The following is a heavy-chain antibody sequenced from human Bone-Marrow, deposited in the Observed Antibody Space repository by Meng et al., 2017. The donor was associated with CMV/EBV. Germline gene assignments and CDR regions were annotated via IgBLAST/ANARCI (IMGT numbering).Heavy chain of an antibody. CDR1: GFTFSSYS. V-gene: IGHV3-21*01. CDR2: ISSSSSYI. J-gene: IGHJ3*02. CDR3: ARDPLYCSSTSCYLWHAFDI. Sequence: GESLKISCAASGFTFSSYSMNWVRQAPGKGLEWVSSISSSSSYIYYADSVKGRFTISRDNAKNSLYLQMNSLRAEDTAVYYCARDPLYCSSTSCYLWHAFDIWGQGTMVTGSS. D-gene: IGHD2-2*01.